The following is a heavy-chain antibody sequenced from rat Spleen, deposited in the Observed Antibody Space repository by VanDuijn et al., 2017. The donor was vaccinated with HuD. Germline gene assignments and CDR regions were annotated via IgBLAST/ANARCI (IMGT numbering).Heavy chain of an antibody. CDR3: ARDYGGYSDWFAY. CDR1: EFTFSNYY. J-gene: IGHJ3*01. V-gene: IGHV5-25*01. D-gene: IGHD1-11*01. Sequence: EVQLVESGGGLVQPGRSMKLSCAASEFTFSNYYMAWVRQAPTKGLEWVASISTGGGNTYYRDSVKGRFTISRDNAKSTLYLQMDSLRSEDTATYYCARDYGGYSDWFAYWGQGTLVTVSS. CDR2: ISTGGGNT.